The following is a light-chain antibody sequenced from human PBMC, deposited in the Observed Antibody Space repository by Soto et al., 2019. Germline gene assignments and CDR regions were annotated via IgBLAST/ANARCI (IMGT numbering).Light chain of an antibody. CDR2: AAS. Sequence: DIQMTQSPSSLSACVGDRVTITCRASQSISSYLNWYQQKPGKAPKLLIYAASSLQSGVPSRFSGSGSGTDFTLTISSLQPEDFATYYCQQSYSTPWTLGQGTKVDIK. CDR3: QQSYSTPWT. V-gene: IGKV1-39*01. J-gene: IGKJ1*01. CDR1: QSISSY.